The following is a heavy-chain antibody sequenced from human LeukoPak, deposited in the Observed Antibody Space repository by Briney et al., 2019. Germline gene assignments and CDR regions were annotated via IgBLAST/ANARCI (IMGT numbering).Heavy chain of an antibody. J-gene: IGHJ2*01. D-gene: IGHD3-10*01. CDR2: INSDGSST. Sequence: PGGSLRLSCAASGFTFSSYWMHWVRQAPGKGLGWVSRINSDGSSTSYADSVKGRFTISRDNAKNTLYLQMNSLRAEDTAVYYCARDPSLWFGEPDWYFDLWGRGTLVTVSS. CDR1: GFTFSSYW. V-gene: IGHV3-74*01. CDR3: ARDPSLWFGEPDWYFDL.